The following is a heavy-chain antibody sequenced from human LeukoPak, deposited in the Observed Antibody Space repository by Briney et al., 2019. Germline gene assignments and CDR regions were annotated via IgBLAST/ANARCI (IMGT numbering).Heavy chain of an antibody. J-gene: IGHJ4*02. CDR2: ISCDGGAT. CDR1: RFTFDDYS. CDR3: TKVARNSSWPYFDS. D-gene: IGHD3-22*01. Sequence: GGSLRLSCAASRFTFDDYSIHWVRQAPGKGLEWISLISCDGGATYHADSVKGRFTVSRDKSKNSLFLQMNSVITEDTAFYYCTKVARNSSWPYFDSWGQGTLVTVSS. V-gene: IGHV3-43*01.